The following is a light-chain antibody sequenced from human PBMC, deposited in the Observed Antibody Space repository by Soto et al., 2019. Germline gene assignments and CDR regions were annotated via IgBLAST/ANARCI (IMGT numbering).Light chain of an antibody. CDR3: QSYDSSLSGWV. CDR1: SSNIGAGYD. Sequence: QAVVTQPPSVSGAPGQRVTISCTESSSNIGAGYDVHWYQQLPGTAPKLLIYGNSNRPSGVPDRFSGSTSGTSASLAITGLQAEDEADYYCQSYDSSLSGWVFGGGTKLTVL. V-gene: IGLV1-40*01. J-gene: IGLJ3*02. CDR2: GNS.